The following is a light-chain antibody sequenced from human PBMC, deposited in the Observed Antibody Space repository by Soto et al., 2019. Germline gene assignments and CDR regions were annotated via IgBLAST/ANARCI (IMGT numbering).Light chain of an antibody. J-gene: IGKJ1*01. CDR3: QQYNSYWT. V-gene: IGKV1-5*03. CDR2: KAS. Sequence: DIQMTQSPSTLSASVGDGVTITCRASQSISSWLAWYQQKPGKAPKLLIYKASSLESGVPSRFSGSGSGTEFTLTISSLQPDDLATYYCQQYNSYWTFGQGTKVEIK. CDR1: QSISSW.